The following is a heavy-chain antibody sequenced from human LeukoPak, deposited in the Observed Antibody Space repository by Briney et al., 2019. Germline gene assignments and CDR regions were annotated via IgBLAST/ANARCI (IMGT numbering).Heavy chain of an antibody. V-gene: IGHV3-74*01. CDR3: VPSDSSGLD. Sequence: GGSLRLSCEASGFTFSHYYMHCVRQAPGKGLVWVSHTNTDGSSTSYMDSAKGRFTISRDNAKNTIYLQMNSLRAGDTAVYYCVPSDSSGLDWGQGTLVTVSS. CDR2: TNTDGSST. J-gene: IGHJ4*02. D-gene: IGHD3-22*01. CDR1: GFTFSHYY.